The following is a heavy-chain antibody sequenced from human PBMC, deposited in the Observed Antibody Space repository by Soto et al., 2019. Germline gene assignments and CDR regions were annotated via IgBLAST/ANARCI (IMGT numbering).Heavy chain of an antibody. CDR3: ARVIWSGHLTSDL. CDR1: GFTFSSNS. J-gene: IGHJ5*02. Sequence: ESGGGLVQPGGSLRLSCEASGFTFSSNSMNWVRQAPGKGLEWISYISSSSSTIYADSVKGRFTISRDNAKNSLYLQMNSLRDEDTAVYYCARVIWSGHLTSDLWGQGTLVTVSS. D-gene: IGHD3-3*01. V-gene: IGHV3-48*02. CDR2: ISSSSSTI.